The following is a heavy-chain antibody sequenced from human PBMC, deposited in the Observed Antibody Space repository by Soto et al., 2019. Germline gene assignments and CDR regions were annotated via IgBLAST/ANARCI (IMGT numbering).Heavy chain of an antibody. CDR3: ARDLTSYCSGGSCYPDS. CDR1: GFIFSTYW. V-gene: IGHV3-74*01. D-gene: IGHD2-15*01. J-gene: IGHJ4*02. Sequence: GGSLRLSCTASGFIFSTYWMHWVRQAPGKGLVWVSRIKSDGSSTNYADSVKGRFTTSRDNTKNTLYLQMNSLRAEDTAVYYCARDLTSYCSGGSCYPDSWGQGTLVTVS. CDR2: IKSDGSST.